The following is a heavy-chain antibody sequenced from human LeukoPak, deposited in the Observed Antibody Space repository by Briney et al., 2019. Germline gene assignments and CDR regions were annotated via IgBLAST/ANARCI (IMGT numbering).Heavy chain of an antibody. CDR3: ARAITYFYGSVTYDWFDP. V-gene: IGHV3-74*01. CDR2: LKSDGST. Sequence: GGSLRLSCAASGFTFSSYWMHWVRQTPGKGLMWVSRLKSDGSTIYADSVKGRFTISRDNAKNMVYLQMNSLRAEDTAMYYCARAITYFYGSVTYDWFDPWGQGTLVTVSS. J-gene: IGHJ5*02. D-gene: IGHD3-10*01. CDR1: GFTFSSYW.